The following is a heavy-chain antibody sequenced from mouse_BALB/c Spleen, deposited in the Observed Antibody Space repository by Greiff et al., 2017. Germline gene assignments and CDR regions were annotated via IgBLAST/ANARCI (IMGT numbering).Heavy chain of an antibody. J-gene: IGHJ4*01. V-gene: IGHV5-12-2*01. Sequence: DVKLVESGGGLVQPGGSLKLSCAASGFTFSSYTMSWVRQTPEKRLEWVAYISNGGGSTYYPDTVKGRFTISRDNAKNTLYLQLSSLKSEDTAMYYCARHRGGGYYAMDYWGQGTSVTVSS. CDR1: GFTFSSYT. D-gene: IGHD3-3*01. CDR3: ARHRGGGYYAMDY. CDR2: ISNGGGST.